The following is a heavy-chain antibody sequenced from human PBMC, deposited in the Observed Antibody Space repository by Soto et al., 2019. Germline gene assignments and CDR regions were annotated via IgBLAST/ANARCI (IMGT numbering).Heavy chain of an antibody. CDR3: AMVPIRPYYFDY. CDR2: ISARGVST. D-gene: IGHD3-10*01. J-gene: IGHJ4*02. CDR1: GFIFNNYA. Sequence: EVQLLDSGGGLAQQGGSLRVSCAASGFIFNNYAINWVRQAPGEGLQWVAGISARGVSTSYADSGKGRFIISRDNAKTTLFLQMNSLRAEDTSISYCAMVPIRPYYFDYWGLGTLVTVSS. V-gene: IGHV3-23*01.